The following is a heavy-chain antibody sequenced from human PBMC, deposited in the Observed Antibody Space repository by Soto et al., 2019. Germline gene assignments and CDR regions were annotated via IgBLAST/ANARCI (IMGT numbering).Heavy chain of an antibody. V-gene: IGHV4-34*01. CDR3: ARASYYYDSSGYLLSDAFDI. Sequence: PSETLSLTCAVYGGSFSGYYWSWIRQPPGKGLEWIGEINHSGSTNYNPSLKSRVTISVDTSKSRFSLKLSSVTAADTAVYYCARASYYYDSSGYLLSDAFDIWGQGTMVTVSS. J-gene: IGHJ3*02. CDR1: GGSFSGYY. CDR2: INHSGST. D-gene: IGHD3-22*01.